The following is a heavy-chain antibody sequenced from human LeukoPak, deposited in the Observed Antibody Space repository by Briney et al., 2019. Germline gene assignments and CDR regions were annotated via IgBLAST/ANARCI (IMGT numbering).Heavy chain of an antibody. CDR3: ARERSGSPPGGLD. Sequence: TSETLSLTCTVSGGSISSSSYYWGWIRQPPGKGLEWIGSIYYSGSTYYNPSLKSRVTISVDTSKNQFSLKLSSVTAADTAVYYCARERSGSPPGGLDWGQGTLVTVSS. J-gene: IGHJ4*02. CDR2: IYYSGST. V-gene: IGHV4-39*07. CDR1: GGSISSSSYY. D-gene: IGHD1-26*01.